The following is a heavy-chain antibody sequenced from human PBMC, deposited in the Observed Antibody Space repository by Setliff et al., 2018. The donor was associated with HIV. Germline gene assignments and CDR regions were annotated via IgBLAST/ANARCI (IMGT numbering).Heavy chain of an antibody. J-gene: IGHJ1*01. CDR1: GVSISDHY. CDR2: IYYGGST. D-gene: IGHD6-19*01. V-gene: IGHV4-59*11. Sequence: PSETLSLTCSVSGVSISDHYWSWIRQPPGKGLEWIGYIYYGGSTKYNPSLRSRVTISADTSKNQFSLKLTSVTAADTAVYYCATYSSAWFEFFQHWGLGTLVTSPQ. CDR3: ATYSSAWFEFFQH.